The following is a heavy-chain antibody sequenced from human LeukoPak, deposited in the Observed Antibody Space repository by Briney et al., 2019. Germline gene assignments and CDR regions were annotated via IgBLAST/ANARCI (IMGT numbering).Heavy chain of an antibody. D-gene: IGHD3-22*01. CDR1: GGTFSSYA. J-gene: IGHJ3*02. V-gene: IGHV1-69*05. CDR2: IIPIFGTA. Sequence: GASVEVSCKASGGTFSSYAISWVRQAPGQGLEWMGGIIPIFGTANYAQKFQGRVTITTDESTSTAYMELSSLRSEDTAVYYCARHTYYYDSSGLTYDAFDIWGQGTMVTVSS. CDR3: ARHTYYYDSSGLTYDAFDI.